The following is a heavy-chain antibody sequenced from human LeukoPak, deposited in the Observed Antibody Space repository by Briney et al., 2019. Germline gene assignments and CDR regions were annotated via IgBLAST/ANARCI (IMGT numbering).Heavy chain of an antibody. CDR2: ISSSGSTI. CDR3: AREGPYYGSGSYSPKFDY. D-gene: IGHD3-10*01. CDR1: GFTFSSYE. Sequence: GGSLRLSCAASGFTFSSYEMNWVRQAPGKGLEWVSYISSSGSTIYYADSVKGRFTISRDNAKNSLYLQMNSLRAEDTAVYYCAREGPYYGSGSYSPKFDYWGQGTLVSVSS. V-gene: IGHV3-48*03. J-gene: IGHJ4*02.